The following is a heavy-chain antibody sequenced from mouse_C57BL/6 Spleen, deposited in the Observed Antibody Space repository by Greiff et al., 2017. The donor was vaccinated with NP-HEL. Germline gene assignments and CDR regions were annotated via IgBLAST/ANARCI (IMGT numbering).Heavy chain of an antibody. Sequence: EVKLVESGGGLVKPGGSLKLSCAASGFTFSSYAMSWVRQTPEKRLEWVATISDGGSYTYYPDNVKGRFTISRDNAKNNLYLQMSHLKSEDTAMYYCARSGGDYWGKGTTLTVSS. CDR3: ARSGGDY. CDR2: ISDGGSYT. CDR1: GFTFSSYA. V-gene: IGHV5-4*03. J-gene: IGHJ2*01. D-gene: IGHD3-2*02.